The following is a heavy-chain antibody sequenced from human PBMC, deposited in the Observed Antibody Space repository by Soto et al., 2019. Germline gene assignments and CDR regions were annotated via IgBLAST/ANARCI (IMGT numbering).Heavy chain of an antibody. D-gene: IGHD4-17*01. V-gene: IGHV4-31*01. Sequence: QVQLQESGPGLVKPSQTLSLTCTVSGGSISSGGYYWSWIRQHPGKGLEWIGYIYYSGSTNYNPSPKRQVTIKVDTSKNQFSMKMSSVTAADAAVYYCASSDYGYYYTGMDVWGQGTTVTVCS. J-gene: IGHJ6*02. CDR1: GGSISSGGYY. CDR2: IYYSGST. CDR3: ASSDYGYYYTGMDV.